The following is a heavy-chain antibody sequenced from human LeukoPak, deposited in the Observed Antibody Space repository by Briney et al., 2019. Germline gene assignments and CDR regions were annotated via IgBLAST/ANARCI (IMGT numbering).Heavy chain of an antibody. V-gene: IGHV3-33*01. CDR2: IWYDGSKK. D-gene: IGHD3-22*01. Sequence: GRSLRLSCAASGFTFSSYVMHWVRQAPGKGLEWVADIWYDGSKKYYAVSVKGRFTISRDNSKNTLYLQMNSLRAEDTAVYYCARDTYDSSGYSYGIYWGQGTLVTVSS. CDR1: GFTFSSYV. J-gene: IGHJ4*02. CDR3: ARDTYDSSGYSYGIY.